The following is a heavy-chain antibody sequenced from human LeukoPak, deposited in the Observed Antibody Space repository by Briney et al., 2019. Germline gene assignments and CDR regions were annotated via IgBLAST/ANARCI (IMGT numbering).Heavy chain of an antibody. CDR3: ARDGFGTGSN. J-gene: IGHJ4*02. CDR2: IKQDGSEK. CDR1: GLTFSNYW. Sequence: TVGSLRLSCAASGLTFSNYWMDWVRQAPGKGLEWVANIKQDGSEKNYVDSVKGRFIISRDNAKNSLYLQMNTLRADDTAVYYCARDGFGTGSNWGQGTLVTVSS. V-gene: IGHV3-7*03. D-gene: IGHD3-16*01.